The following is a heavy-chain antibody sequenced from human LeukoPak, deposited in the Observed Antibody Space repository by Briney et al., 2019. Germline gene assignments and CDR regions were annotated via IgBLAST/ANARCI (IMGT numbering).Heavy chain of an antibody. D-gene: IGHD6-19*01. CDR1: GFTFSSYS. V-gene: IGHV3-21*01. CDR3: ARGDNSGWRNVYYFDY. CDR2: ISSSSSYI. Sequence: GGSLRLSCAASGFTFSSYSMNWVRQAPGKGLGWVSSISSSSSYIYYADSVKGRFTISRDNAKNSLYLQMNSLRAEDTAVYYCARGDNSGWRNVYYFDYWGQGTLVTVSS. J-gene: IGHJ4*02.